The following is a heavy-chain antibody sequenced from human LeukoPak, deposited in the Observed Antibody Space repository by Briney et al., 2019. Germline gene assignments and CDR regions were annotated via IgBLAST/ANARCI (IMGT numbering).Heavy chain of an antibody. D-gene: IGHD5-18*01. CDR2: ISGSAHKI. Sequence: GSLRLSCVASGITFSNYAVSWVRQAPEKGLDWVSVISGSAHKIRYADSVKGRFTISRDNSENIVYLQMNNLRVEDTAVYYCAGRPTGYSSGYIHWGQGTLVTVSS. J-gene: IGHJ4*02. CDR3: AGRPTGYSSGYIH. V-gene: IGHV3-23*01. CDR1: GITFSNYA.